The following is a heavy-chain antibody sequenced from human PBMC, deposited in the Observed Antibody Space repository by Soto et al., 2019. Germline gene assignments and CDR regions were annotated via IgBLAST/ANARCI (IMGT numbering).Heavy chain of an antibody. CDR2: FYYFGST. Sequence: SETLSLTCTVSGGSISSGGYYWNWIRQHPGKGLEWIGYFYYFGSTYYNPSFKIRVTFSLDTSKNQFSLKLGSVTAADTAVYYWARSVSPWGQGTLVTVSS. J-gene: IGHJ5*02. CDR3: ARSVSP. V-gene: IGHV4-31*03. CDR1: GGSISSGGYY.